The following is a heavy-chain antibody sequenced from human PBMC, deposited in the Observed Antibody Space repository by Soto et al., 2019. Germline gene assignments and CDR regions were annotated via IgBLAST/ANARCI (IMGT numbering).Heavy chain of an antibody. V-gene: IGHV1-69*02. CDR1: GGTFSSYT. Sequence: QVQLVQSGAEVKKPGSSVKVSCKASGGTFSSYTISWVRQAPGQGLEWMGRIIPILGIANYAQKFQGRVTITADKSTSTAYMELSSLRSEDTVVYYCARSSGSTYYGMDVWGQGTTVTVSS. CDR3: ARSSGSTYYGMDV. CDR2: IIPILGIA. J-gene: IGHJ6*02.